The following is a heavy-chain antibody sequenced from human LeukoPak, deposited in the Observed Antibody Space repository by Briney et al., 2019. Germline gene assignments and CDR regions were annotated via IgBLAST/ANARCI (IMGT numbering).Heavy chain of an antibody. CDR3: ARSPDGTSGYIHFDY. CDR2: IYYSGST. CDR1: GGSISSGGYY. D-gene: IGHD2-2*01. J-gene: IGHJ4*02. V-gene: IGHV4-31*03. Sequence: SQTLSLTCTVSGGSISSGGYYWSWIRQHPGKGLEWIGYIYYSGSTYYNPSLKSRVTISVDTSKNQFSLKLSSVTAADTAVYYCARSPDGTSGYIHFDYWGQGTLVTVSS.